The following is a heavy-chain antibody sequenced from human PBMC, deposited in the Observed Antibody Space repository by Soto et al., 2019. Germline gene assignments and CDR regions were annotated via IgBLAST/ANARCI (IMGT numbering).Heavy chain of an antibody. Sequence: GGSLRLPSIATGFSFITYFLNWVRQAPGKGLEWVSSISSDSTYIYYADSVRGRFTIYRDNSKKSLYLHMTSLRAEDTAVYHCPKEEAVVVGAKVDDCGRGAVVTVSS. J-gene: IGHJ4*01. CDR1: GFSFITYF. V-gene: IGHV3-21*01. D-gene: IGHD2-15*01. CDR2: ISSDSTYI. CDR3: PKEEAVVVGAKVDD.